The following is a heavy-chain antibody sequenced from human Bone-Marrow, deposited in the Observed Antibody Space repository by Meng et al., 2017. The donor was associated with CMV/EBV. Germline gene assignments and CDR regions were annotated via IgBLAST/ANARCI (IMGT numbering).Heavy chain of an antibody. CDR2: IRSNADGATE. CDR1: GFTFGDYA. Sequence: GESLKISCKTSGFTFGDYAMSWVRQAPGKGLEGVASIRSNADGATEEYAASVKGRFTISRDDSKSIAYLHMNSLRGEDTALYYCTRWLPQKGYYFDYCGQGTLVAVSS. CDR3: TRWLPQKGYYFDY. D-gene: IGHD5-12*01. V-gene: IGHV3-49*04. J-gene: IGHJ4*02.